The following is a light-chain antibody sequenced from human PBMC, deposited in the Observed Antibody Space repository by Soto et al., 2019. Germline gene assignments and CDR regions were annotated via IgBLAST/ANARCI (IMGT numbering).Light chain of an antibody. CDR2: EGS. CDR3: CSYAGSSTLYV. J-gene: IGLJ1*01. Sequence: QSVLTQPASVSGSPGQSITISCTGTSSDVGSYNLVSWYQQHPGKAPKLMIYEGSKRPSGVSHRFSGSKSVNTASLTISGLHPEDESDYYCCSYAGSSTLYVFGTGTKLTVL. CDR1: SSDVGSYNL. V-gene: IGLV2-23*01.